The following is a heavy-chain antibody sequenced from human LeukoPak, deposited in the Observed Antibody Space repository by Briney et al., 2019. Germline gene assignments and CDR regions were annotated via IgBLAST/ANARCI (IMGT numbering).Heavy chain of an antibody. CDR3: ARDKQWLGGKYYFDY. J-gene: IGHJ4*02. V-gene: IGHV1-18*01. D-gene: IGHD6-19*01. CDR1: GYTFTSYG. Sequence: EASVKVSCKASGYTFTSYGISWVRQAPGQGLEWMGWISAYNGNTNYAQKLQGRVTMTTDTSTSTAYMELRSLRSDDTAVYYCARDKQWLGGKYYFDYWGQGTLVTVSS. CDR2: ISAYNGNT.